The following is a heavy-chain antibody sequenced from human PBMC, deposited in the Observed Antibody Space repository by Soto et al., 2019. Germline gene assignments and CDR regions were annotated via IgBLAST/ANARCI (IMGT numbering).Heavy chain of an antibody. CDR3: ARGQGSGYYHLDY. J-gene: IGHJ4*02. CDR2: INHSGST. D-gene: IGHD3-3*01. Sequence: SETLSLTCAVYGGSFSGYYWSWIRQPPGKGLEWIGEINHSGSTNYNPSLKSRVTISVDTSKNQFSLKLSSVTAADTAVYYCARGQGSGYYHLDYWGQGTLVTVSS. CDR1: GGSFSGYY. V-gene: IGHV4-34*01.